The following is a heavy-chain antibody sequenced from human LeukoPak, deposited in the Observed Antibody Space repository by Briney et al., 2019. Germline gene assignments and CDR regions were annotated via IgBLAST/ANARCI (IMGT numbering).Heavy chain of an antibody. D-gene: IGHD3/OR15-3a*01. CDR3: ARDRAALQDWVEFDP. CDR2: IRDSGEA. J-gene: IGHJ5*02. Sequence: EGSLRLSCAVSGFTVSDYYMSWVRQAPGKGLEWVGLIRDSGEAFYADFVRGRFAISRDESENTLYLQMNSLRVEDTAVYFCARDRAALQDWVEFDPWGQGTPVIVSS. V-gene: IGHV3-66*03. CDR1: GFTVSDYY.